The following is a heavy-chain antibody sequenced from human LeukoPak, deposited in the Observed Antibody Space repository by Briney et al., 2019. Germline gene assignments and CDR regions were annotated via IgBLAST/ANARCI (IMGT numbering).Heavy chain of an antibody. V-gene: IGHV4-34*01. Sequence: SETLSLTCAVYDGSFSDFYWSWIRQPPGKGLEWIGDINHIGTTNYNPSFKSRVSISVDTSKNQFSLRLNSVTAADTAVYYCARGPFAHDYTDYAWGQGTLVTVSS. D-gene: IGHD4-11*01. CDR2: INHIGTT. CDR3: ARGPFAHDYTDYA. CDR1: DGSFSDFY. J-gene: IGHJ4*02.